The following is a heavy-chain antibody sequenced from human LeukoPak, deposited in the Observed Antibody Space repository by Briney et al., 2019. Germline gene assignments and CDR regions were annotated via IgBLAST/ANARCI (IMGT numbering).Heavy chain of an antibody. D-gene: IGHD3-22*01. V-gene: IGHV4-34*01. CDR3: ARGLFHSSGLPYAMDV. CDR1: GGSFSGYY. Sequence: SETLSLTCAVYGGSFSGYYWSWIRHPPGKGLEWIGEINHSGSTNYNPSLKSRVTLLVDTSKNQFSLKVSSLPSADTAVYYCARGLFHSSGLPYAMDVWGQGTTVTVSS. J-gene: IGHJ6*02. CDR2: INHSGST.